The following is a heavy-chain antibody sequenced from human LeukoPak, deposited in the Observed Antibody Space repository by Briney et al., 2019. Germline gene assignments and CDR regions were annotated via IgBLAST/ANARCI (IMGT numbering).Heavy chain of an antibody. CDR2: IYYSGST. V-gene: IGHV4-39*07. J-gene: IGHJ3*02. D-gene: IGHD2-15*01. CDR3: AREIVVVVAATLDDAFDI. CDR1: GGSISSSSYY. Sequence: SETLSLTCTVSGGSISSSSYYWGWIRQPPGKGLEWIGSIYYSGSTYYNPSLKSRVTISVDTSKNQFSLKLSSVTAADTAVYYSAREIVVVVAATLDDAFDIWGQGTMVTVSS.